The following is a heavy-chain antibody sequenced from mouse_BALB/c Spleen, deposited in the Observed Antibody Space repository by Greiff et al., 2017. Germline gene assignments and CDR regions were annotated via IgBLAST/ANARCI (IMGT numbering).Heavy chain of an antibody. CDR3: ARVIYDYLYAMDY. V-gene: IGHV2-9*02. CDR2: IWAGGST. CDR1: GFSLTSYG. D-gene: IGHD2-4*01. Sequence: VQLVESGPGLVAPSQSLSITCTVSGFSLTSYGVHWVRQPPGKGLEWLGVIWAGGSTNYNSALMSRLSISKDNSKSQVFLKMNSLQTDDTAMYYCARVIYDYLYAMDYCGQGTSVTVSS. J-gene: IGHJ4*01.